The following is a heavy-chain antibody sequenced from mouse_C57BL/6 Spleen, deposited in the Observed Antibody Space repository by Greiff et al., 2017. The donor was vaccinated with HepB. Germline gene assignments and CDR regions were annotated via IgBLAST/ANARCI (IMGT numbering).Heavy chain of an antibody. V-gene: IGHV1-15*01. CDR1: GYTFTDYE. J-gene: IGHJ3*01. CDR3: TRCYYDYDGFAY. Sequence: QVQLQQSGAELVRPGASVTLSCKASGYTFTDYEMHWVKQTPVHGLEWIGAIDPETGGTAYNQKFKGKAILTADKSSSTAYMELRSLTSEDSAVYYCTRCYYDYDGFAYWGQGTLVTVSA. CDR2: IDPETGGT. D-gene: IGHD2-4*01.